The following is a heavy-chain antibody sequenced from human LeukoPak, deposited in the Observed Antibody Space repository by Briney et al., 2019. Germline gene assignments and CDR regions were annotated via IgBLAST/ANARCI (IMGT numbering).Heavy chain of an antibody. V-gene: IGHV5-51*01. CDR1: GYSFTSYW. J-gene: IGHJ3*02. D-gene: IGHD2-21*02. Sequence: GESLKISCKGSGYSFTSYWIGWVRQMPGKGLEWMGIIYPGDSDTRYSPSFQGQVTISADKSISTAYLQWSSLKASDTAMYYCATPGGYCGGDCYYDAFDIWGQGTTVTVSS. CDR2: IYPGDSDT. CDR3: ATPGGYCGGDCYYDAFDI.